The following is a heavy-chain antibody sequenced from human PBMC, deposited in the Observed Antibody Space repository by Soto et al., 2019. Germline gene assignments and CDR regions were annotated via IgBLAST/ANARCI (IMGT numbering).Heavy chain of an antibody. J-gene: IGHJ6*03. CDR3: ARAPTKTTRGERTRYYYMDV. CDR2: IKQDGSEK. CDR1: GFTCSSYW. D-gene: IGHD3-16*01. Sequence: GSLRLSCAASGFTCSSYWMSWVRQAPGKGLEWVANIKQDGSEKYYVDSVKGRFTISRDNAKNSLYLQMNSLRAEDTAVYYCARAPTKTTRGERTRYYYMDVWGKGTTVTVSS. V-gene: IGHV3-7*01.